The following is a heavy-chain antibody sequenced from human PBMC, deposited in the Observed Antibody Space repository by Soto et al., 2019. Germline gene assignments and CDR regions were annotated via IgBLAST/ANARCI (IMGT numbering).Heavy chain of an antibody. CDR3: ARRYGDGFDI. D-gene: IGHD1-20*01. CDR1: GGSISSYY. Sequence: QVQLQESGPGLVKPSETLSLTCTVSGGSISSYYWSWIRQPPGKGLEWIGYIYYSGSTNYNPSLKRRVTISVATSKNQFPLKLSSVTAADTAVYYCARRYGDGFDIWGQGTMVTVSS. V-gene: IGHV4-59*08. J-gene: IGHJ3*02. CDR2: IYYSGST.